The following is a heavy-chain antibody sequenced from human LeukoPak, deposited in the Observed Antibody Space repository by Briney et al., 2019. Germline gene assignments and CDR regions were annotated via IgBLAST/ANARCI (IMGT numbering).Heavy chain of an antibody. J-gene: IGHJ6*03. D-gene: IGHD6-6*01. CDR3: ARCSSSSFNYYYYYYMDV. CDR2: IYYSGST. Sequence: PSETLSLTCTVSGGSSSSSSYYWGWIRQPPGKGLEWIGSIYYSGSTYYNPSLKSRVTISVDTSKNQFSLKLSSVTAADTAVYYCARCSSSSFNYYYYYYMDVWGKGTTVTVSS. V-gene: IGHV4-39*07. CDR1: GGSSSSSSYY.